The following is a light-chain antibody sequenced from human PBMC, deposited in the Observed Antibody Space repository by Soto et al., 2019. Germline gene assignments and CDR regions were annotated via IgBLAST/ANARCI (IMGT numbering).Light chain of an antibody. CDR3: CSYAGSPRYV. CDR2: DVS. J-gene: IGLJ1*01. CDR1: SSDVGIYNY. V-gene: IGLV2-11*01. Sequence: QSALTQPRSVSGSPGQSVTISCTGTSSDVGIYNYVSWYQQHPGKASKGMIYDVSERPSGVPDSFSGSKSGNTASLTISGLQAEDEADYYCCSYAGSPRYVFGTGTKLTVL.